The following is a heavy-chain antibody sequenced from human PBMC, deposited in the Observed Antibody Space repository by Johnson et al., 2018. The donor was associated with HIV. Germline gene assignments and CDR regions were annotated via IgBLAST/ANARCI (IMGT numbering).Heavy chain of an antibody. J-gene: IGHJ3*02. CDR1: GLSVSINY. Sequence: VQLVESGGGLVQPGGSLRLSCAVSGLSVSINYITWVRQAPGKGLEWVANIKQDGSEKYYVDSVKGRLTISRDNAKNSLYLQMNSLRAEDTALYYCAKDTTFSSSHAFDIWGQGTMVTVSS. CDR2: IKQDGSEK. D-gene: IGHD6-6*01. V-gene: IGHV3-7*03. CDR3: AKDTTFSSSHAFDI.